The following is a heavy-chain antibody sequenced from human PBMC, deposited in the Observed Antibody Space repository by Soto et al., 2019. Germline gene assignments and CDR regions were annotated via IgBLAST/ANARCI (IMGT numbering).Heavy chain of an antibody. CDR3: AGLYPYESCGYHLHY. D-gene: IGHD3-22*01. CDR1: GGSISSSSSY. J-gene: IGHJ4*02. Sequence: SETLSLTCTVSGGSISSSSSYWGWIRQPPGKGLEWVGSIYYLGNTYYNPSLGSRVTISVDTSKNQFSLKLRSVTAADTAVFYCAGLYPYESCGYHLHYWGQGALVTVSS. CDR2: IYYLGNT. V-gene: IGHV4-39*01.